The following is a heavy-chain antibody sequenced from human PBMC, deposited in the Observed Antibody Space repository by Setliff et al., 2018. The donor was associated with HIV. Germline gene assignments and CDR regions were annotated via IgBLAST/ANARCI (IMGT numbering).Heavy chain of an antibody. D-gene: IGHD2-15*01. J-gene: IGHJ1*01. CDR3: ARARRAGSGPKYFQH. CDR2: VNRGRRT. V-gene: IGHV4-34*01. Sequence: KPSETLSLTCALYGGSFSDYYWSWIRQPPGMGLEWIGEVNRGRRTNYNSSLKSRVTISIDTSRNQFSLTVSSVTAADTAVYYCARARRAGSGPKYFQHWGQGTLVTV. CDR1: GGSFSDYY.